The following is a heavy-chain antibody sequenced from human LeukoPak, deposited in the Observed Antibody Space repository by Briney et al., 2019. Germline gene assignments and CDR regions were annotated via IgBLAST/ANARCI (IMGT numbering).Heavy chain of an antibody. CDR2: ISAYNGNT. Sequence: ASVKVSCKASGYTFTSYGISWVRQAPGQGLEWMGWISAYNGNTNYAQKLQGRVTMTTDTSTSTAYMELRSLRSDDTAVYYCARVNNYDILTGYYSEGWFDPWGQGTLVTVSS. CDR3: ARVNNYDILTGYYSEGWFDP. V-gene: IGHV1-18*01. D-gene: IGHD3-9*01. J-gene: IGHJ5*02. CDR1: GYTFTSYG.